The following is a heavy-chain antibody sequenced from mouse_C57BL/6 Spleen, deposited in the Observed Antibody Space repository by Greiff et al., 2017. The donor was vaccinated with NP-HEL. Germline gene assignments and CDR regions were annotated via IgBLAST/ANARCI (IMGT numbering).Heavy chain of an antibody. CDR3: TRGGYDYDGNAMDY. CDR2: IDPETGGT. CDR1: GYTFTDYE. D-gene: IGHD2-4*01. J-gene: IGHJ4*01. Sequence: QVQLKQSGAELVRPGASVTLSCKASGYTFTDYEMHWVKQTPVHGLEWIGAIDPETGGTAYNQKFKGKAILTADKSSSTAYMELRSLTSEDSAVYYCTRGGYDYDGNAMDYWGQGTSVTVSS. V-gene: IGHV1-15*01.